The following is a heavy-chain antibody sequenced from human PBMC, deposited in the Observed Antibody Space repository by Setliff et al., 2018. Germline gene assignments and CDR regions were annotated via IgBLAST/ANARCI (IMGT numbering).Heavy chain of an antibody. J-gene: IGHJ3*01. CDR1: GYTFTNYG. CDR3: ARFGGSCRSSSCYASDL. CDR2: IITNTGKT. Sequence: ASVKVSCKASGYTFTNYGFTWVRQAPGQGLEWMGMIITNTGKTSYPKKFQGRVTMTTNTYTGTGYMELRSLTSDDTAVYFCARFGGSCRSSSCYASDLWGKGTMVTVSS. D-gene: IGHD2-2*01. V-gene: IGHV1-18*01.